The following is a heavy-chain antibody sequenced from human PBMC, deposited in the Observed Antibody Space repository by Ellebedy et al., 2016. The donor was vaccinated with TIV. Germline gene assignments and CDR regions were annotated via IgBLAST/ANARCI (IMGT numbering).Heavy chain of an antibody. Sequence: ASVKVSCKGSAYSFTTYWIGWVRQMPGKGLEWMGIIYPDDSDTRYSPSFEGQVTISADKSISTAYLQWSSLKASDTAIYYCARGRGSSWYNYFDYWGQGTLVTVSS. J-gene: IGHJ4*02. CDR3: ARGRGSSWYNYFDY. V-gene: IGHV5-51*01. D-gene: IGHD6-13*01. CDR1: AYSFTTYW. CDR2: IYPDDSDT.